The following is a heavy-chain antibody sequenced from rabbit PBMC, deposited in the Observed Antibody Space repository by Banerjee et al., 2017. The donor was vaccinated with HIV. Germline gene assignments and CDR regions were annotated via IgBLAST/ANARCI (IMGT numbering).Heavy chain of an antibody. V-gene: IGHV1S40*01. J-gene: IGHJ6*01. CDR2: IYTGSGST. D-gene: IGHD1-1*01. CDR1: GFSFSSGYD. CDR3: ARTSATSGGNYYDAMDL. Sequence: QSLEESGGDLVKPGASLTLTCTASGFSFSSGYDMCWVRQAPGKGLEWIRSIYTGSGSTYYASWAKGRFTISKSSSTTVTLQMTSLTAADTATYFCARTSATSGGNYYDAMDLWDQGTLVTVS.